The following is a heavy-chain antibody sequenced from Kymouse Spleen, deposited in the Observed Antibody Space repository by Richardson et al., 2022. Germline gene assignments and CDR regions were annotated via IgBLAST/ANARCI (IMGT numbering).Heavy chain of an antibody. V-gene: IGHV3-33*01. CDR3: ARVAYYYGSGSPDY. CDR1: GFTFSSYG. Sequence: QVQLVESGGGVVQPGRSLRLSCAASGFTFSSYGMHWVRQAPGKGLEWVAVIWYDGSNKYYADSVKGRFTISRDNSKNTLYLQMNSLRAEDTAVYYCARVAYYYGSGSPDYWGQGTLVTVSS. J-gene: IGHJ4*02. D-gene: IGHD3-10*01. CDR2: IWYDGSNK.